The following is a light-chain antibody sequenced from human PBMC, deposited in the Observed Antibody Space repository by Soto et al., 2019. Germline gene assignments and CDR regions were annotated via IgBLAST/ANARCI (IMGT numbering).Light chain of an antibody. CDR2: TNN. V-gene: IGLV1-44*01. Sequence: QSVLTQPPSASGTPGQRVTISCSGSSSNIASNTVNWYQQLPGTAPKLLIYTNNHRPSGVLDRFSGSKSGTSASLAISGLQSEDEDDYYCAAWDDSLNGPLFGGGTKLTVL. CDR3: AAWDDSLNGPL. CDR1: SSNIASNT. J-gene: IGLJ2*01.